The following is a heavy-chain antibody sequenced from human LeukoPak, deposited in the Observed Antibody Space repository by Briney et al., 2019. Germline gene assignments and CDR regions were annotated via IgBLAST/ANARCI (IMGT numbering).Heavy chain of an antibody. D-gene: IGHD6-13*01. Sequence: PSETLSLTCTVSGGSISSSSYYWGWIRQPPGKGLEWIGSIYYSGSTYYNPSLKSRVTISVDTSKNQFSLKLSSVTAADTAVYYCARLSTYSSSWYSGGSYYFDYWGQGTLVTVSS. CDR2: IYYSGST. CDR3: ARLSTYSSSWYSGGSYYFDY. V-gene: IGHV4-39*07. CDR1: GGSISSSSYY. J-gene: IGHJ4*02.